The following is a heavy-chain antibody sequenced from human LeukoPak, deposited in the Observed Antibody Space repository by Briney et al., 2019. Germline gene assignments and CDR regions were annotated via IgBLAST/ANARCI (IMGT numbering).Heavy chain of an antibody. CDR3: ARDLWEGSNSWIPY. CDR1: GYTLTNYG. Sequence: ASVKVSCKASGYTLTNYGISWVRQAPGQGLEWMGWISAYNGNTNYAQKFQGRVTMTTDTSMSTAYMELRSLRSDDTAVYYCARDLWEGSNSWIPYWGQGTLVTVSS. V-gene: IGHV1-18*01. J-gene: IGHJ4*02. CDR2: ISAYNGNT. D-gene: IGHD6-13*01.